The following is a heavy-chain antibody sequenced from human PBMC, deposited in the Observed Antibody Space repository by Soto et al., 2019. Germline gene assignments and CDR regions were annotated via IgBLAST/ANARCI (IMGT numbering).Heavy chain of an antibody. CDR1: GYSISSGCY. V-gene: IGHV4-38-2*02. CDR3: ARVEGGPTYYYDYGMDV. J-gene: IGHJ6*02. D-gene: IGHD3-16*01. Sequence: SETLSLTCTVSGYSISSGCYWGWNRQPPVKGLEWIGSIYHSGSTYYNPSLKSRVTISVDKPKNQFSLKLSSVTAADTAVYYWARVEGGPTYYYDYGMDVGGQGSTVTVAS. CDR2: IYHSGST.